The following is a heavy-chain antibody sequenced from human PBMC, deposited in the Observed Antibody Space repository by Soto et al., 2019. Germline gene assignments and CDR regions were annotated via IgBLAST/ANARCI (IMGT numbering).Heavy chain of an antibody. CDR1: GYTFTNYA. V-gene: IGHV1-3*01. CDR3: ARGHLAVVPVASWFYYMDV. Sequence: QVQLVQSGAEVEKPGASVKVSCKASGYTFTNYAVHWVRQAPGQRLEWMGWINAGNGNTRFSQKLQGRVTITRDTSARTVYMERSSLRSEDTAVYYCARGHLAVVPVASWFYYMDVWGKGTTVTVSS. D-gene: IGHD2-2*01. J-gene: IGHJ6*03. CDR2: INAGNGNT.